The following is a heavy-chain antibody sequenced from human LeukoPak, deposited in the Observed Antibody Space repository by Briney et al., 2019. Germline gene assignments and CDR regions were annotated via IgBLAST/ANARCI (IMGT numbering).Heavy chain of an antibody. V-gene: IGHV3-33*01. Sequence: PGGSLRLSCAASGFTFSTYGMHWVRQSQVKGLEWVAVIRYDGSNENYADSVKGRFTISRDNSRDTLYLQMNSLRGEDTAVYYCARGGLTIAEATTSWYLDYWGQGTLVTVSS. J-gene: IGHJ4*02. CDR1: GFTFSTYG. CDR2: IRYDGSNE. CDR3: ARGGLTIAEATTSWYLDY. D-gene: IGHD1-26*01.